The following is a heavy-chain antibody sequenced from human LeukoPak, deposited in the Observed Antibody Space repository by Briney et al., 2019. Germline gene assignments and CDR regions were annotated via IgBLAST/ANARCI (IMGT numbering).Heavy chain of an antibody. D-gene: IGHD6-19*01. CDR3: AREYTLYISGWFIDY. CDR2: LDYSGST. V-gene: IGHV4-39*07. Sequence: RTSETLSLTCTVSGDSSTNSLYYWGWVRQPPGKGLEWIGTLDYSGSTHYNPSLRSRAAISIDTSKNQFSLTLSPVTAADTAIYYCAREYTLYISGWFIDYWGQGTVVTVSS. CDR1: GDSSTNSLYY. J-gene: IGHJ4*02.